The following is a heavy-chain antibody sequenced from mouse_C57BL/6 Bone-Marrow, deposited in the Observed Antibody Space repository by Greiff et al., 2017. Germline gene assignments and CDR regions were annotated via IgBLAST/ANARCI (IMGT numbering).Heavy chain of an antibody. J-gene: IGHJ1*03. CDR2: IYPGSGST. V-gene: IGHV1-55*01. D-gene: IGHD2-14*01. Sequence: VQLQQPGAELVKPGASVKMSCKASGYTFTSYWITWVKQRPGQGLEWIGDIYPGSGSTNYNEKFKSKATLTVDTSSSTAYMQLSSLTSEDSAVYYCARLDRRRGWYFDVWGTGTAGTVSS. CDR1: GYTFTSYW. CDR3: ARLDRRRGWYFDV.